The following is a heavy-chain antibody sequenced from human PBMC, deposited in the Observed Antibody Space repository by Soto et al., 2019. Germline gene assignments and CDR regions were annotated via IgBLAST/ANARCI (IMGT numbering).Heavy chain of an antibody. CDR1: GFTSTRHS. Sequence: PGGSLSLSCAASGFTSTRHSMNWVRQAPGKGLEWVSSISSTTNYIYYGDSMKGRFTIYRDNAKNSLYLEMNSLRAEDTAVYYCARESEDLTSNFDYWGQGTLVTVSS. V-gene: IGHV3-21*06. CDR3: ARESEDLTSNFDY. J-gene: IGHJ4*02. CDR2: ISSTTNYI.